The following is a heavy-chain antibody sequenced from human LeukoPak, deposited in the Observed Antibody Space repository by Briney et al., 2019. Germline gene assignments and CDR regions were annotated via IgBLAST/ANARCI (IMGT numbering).Heavy chain of an antibody. Sequence: PGGSLRLSCSASGFTFSSYAMHWVRQAPGKGLEYVSAISSNGGSTYYADSVKGRFTISRDNAKRSLYLQMDSLRAEDTAVYYCARERGLEYWGQGTLVTVSS. CDR2: ISSNGGST. CDR1: GFTFSSYA. V-gene: IGHV3-64*04. CDR3: ARERGLEY. J-gene: IGHJ4*02.